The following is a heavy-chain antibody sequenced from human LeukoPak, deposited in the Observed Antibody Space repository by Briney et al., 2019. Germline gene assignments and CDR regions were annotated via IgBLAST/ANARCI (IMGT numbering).Heavy chain of an antibody. J-gene: IGHJ4*02. CDR1: GFTVSSNY. CDR3: ARDPSDTAMVSVYYFDY. D-gene: IGHD5-18*01. CDR2: INHSGST. Sequence: GSLRLSCAASGFTVSSNYMSWIRQPPGKGLEWIGEINHSGSTNYNPSLKSRVTISVDTSKNQFSLKLSSVTAADTAVYYCARDPSDTAMVSVYYFDYWGQGTLVTVSS. V-gene: IGHV4-34*01.